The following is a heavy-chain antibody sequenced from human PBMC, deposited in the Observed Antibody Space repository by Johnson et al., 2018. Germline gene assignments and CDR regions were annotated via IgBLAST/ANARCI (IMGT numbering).Heavy chain of an antibody. J-gene: IGHJ3*02. CDR3: ARDWAVVDAFDI. Sequence: QVQLVQSGAEVKKPGASVKVSCKASGYTFTSYYMPWVRQAPGQGLEWMGIINPSGGSTSYAQKFQGRVTLTRDTSTSTVYMELSSLRSEDTAVYYCARDWAVVDAFDIWGQGTMVTVSS. CDR1: GYTFTSYY. CDR2: INPSGGST. V-gene: IGHV1-46*01. D-gene: IGHD3-22*01.